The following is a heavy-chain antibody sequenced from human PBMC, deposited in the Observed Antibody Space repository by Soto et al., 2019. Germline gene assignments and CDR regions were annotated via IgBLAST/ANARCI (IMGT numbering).Heavy chain of an antibody. CDR3: ARDLVVVPAATGSMTAFDI. D-gene: IGHD2-2*01. CDR2: IWYDGSNK. J-gene: IGHJ3*02. CDR1: GFTFSSYG. V-gene: IGHV3-33*01. Sequence: GGSLRLSCAASGFTFSSYGMHWVRQAPGKGLEWVAVIWYDGSNKYYADSVKGRFTISRDNSKNTLYLQMNSLRAEDTAVYYCARDLVVVPAATGSMTAFDIWGQGTMVT.